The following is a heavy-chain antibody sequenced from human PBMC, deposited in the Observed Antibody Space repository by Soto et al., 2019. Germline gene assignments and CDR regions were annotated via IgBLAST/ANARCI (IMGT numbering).Heavy chain of an antibody. V-gene: IGHV1-3*04. CDR1: GYSFTTYT. D-gene: IGHD3-10*01. J-gene: IGHJ4*02. CDR2: INTGNYNT. CDR3: ARDVDFGSGSYNYFDY. Sequence: QVPLVQSGAEVRKPGASVKVSCKASGYSFTTYTIHWVRQAPGQRLEWMGWINTGNYNTEYSQKFQGRVTITRDTSASTVHMELTGLGSEDTAVYYCARDVDFGSGSYNYFDYWGQGTLVTVSS.